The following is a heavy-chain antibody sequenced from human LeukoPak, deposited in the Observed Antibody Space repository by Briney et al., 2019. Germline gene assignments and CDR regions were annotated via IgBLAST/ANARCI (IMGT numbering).Heavy chain of an antibody. Sequence: GGSPRLSCAAAGFTFSSYWMHWVRQAPGKELVWVSRIKNDGSITNYADSVKGRFTISRDNAKNTLYLQMKSLRAEDTAVYYCASFCSGSSCALDFWGQGTLVTVSS. D-gene: IGHD2-2*01. V-gene: IGHV3-74*01. CDR1: GFTFSSYW. CDR2: IKNDGSIT. CDR3: ASFCSGSSCALDF. J-gene: IGHJ4*02.